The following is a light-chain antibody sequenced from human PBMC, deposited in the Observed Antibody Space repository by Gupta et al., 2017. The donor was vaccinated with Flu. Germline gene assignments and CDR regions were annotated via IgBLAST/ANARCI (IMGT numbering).Light chain of an antibody. V-gene: IGLV3-10*01. J-gene: IGLJ3*02. Sequence: GQTARITCSGDALPKNFAFWYQQKSGPAPVLVISEDSRRPSGIPERFAGSSSGTTATLTISGAQVEDEGDYYCCSTDSSGDHWVFGGGTKLTGL. CDR3: CSTDSSGDHWV. CDR2: EDS. CDR1: ALPKNF.